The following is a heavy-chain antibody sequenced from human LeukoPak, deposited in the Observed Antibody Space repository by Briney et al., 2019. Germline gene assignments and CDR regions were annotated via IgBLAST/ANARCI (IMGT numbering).Heavy chain of an antibody. J-gene: IGHJ4*02. CDR3: ARIFTYYYGSGSYYNGYDY. V-gene: IGHV3-23*01. D-gene: IGHD3-10*01. CDR2: ISGNGGST. Sequence: GGTLRLSCAASAFTFSSSGMSWVRQAPGKGLEWVSTISGNGGSTYYADSVKGRFTISRDNSKNTLYLQMNSLTAEDTAVYYCARIFTYYYGSGSYYNGYDYWGQGTLVTVSS. CDR1: AFTFSSSG.